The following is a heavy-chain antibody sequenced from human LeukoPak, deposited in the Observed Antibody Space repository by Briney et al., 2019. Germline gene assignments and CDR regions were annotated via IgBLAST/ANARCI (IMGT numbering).Heavy chain of an antibody. V-gene: IGHV5-51*01. Sequence: GESLKISCKASGYSFTTCWIGWVRQMPGKGLEWMGIIYPGDSDTRYSPSFQGQVTISADKSISTAYLQWSSLKASDTAMYYCASFELEWLLFHWGQGTLVTVSS. CDR2: IYPGDSDT. D-gene: IGHD3-3*01. CDR1: GYSFTTCW. CDR3: ASFELEWLLFH. J-gene: IGHJ4*02.